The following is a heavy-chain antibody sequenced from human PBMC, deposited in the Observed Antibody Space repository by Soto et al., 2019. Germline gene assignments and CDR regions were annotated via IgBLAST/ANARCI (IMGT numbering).Heavy chain of an antibody. CDR3: ARDPCRSTSCYFDY. CDR2: ISTRCSTI. J-gene: IGHJ4*02. D-gene: IGHD2-2*01. CDR1: GFTFSSYS. Sequence: EVQLVESGGGLVQPGGSLRLSCAASGFTFSSYSMKWVRQAPGKGLEWVSYISTRCSTIYYADCVKGRFTISRDNAKNSLYLQMNSLRAEYTAVYYWARDPCRSTSCYFDYWGQGTLVTVSS. V-gene: IGHV3-48*01.